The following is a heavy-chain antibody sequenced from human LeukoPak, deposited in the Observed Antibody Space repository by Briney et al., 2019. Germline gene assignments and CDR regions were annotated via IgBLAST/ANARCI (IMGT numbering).Heavy chain of an antibody. CDR2: IRYDGSNK. CDR1: GFTFSSYG. D-gene: IGHD3-10*01. CDR3: AREYYYGSGSMDV. Sequence: GGSLRLSCAASGFTFSSYGMHWVRQAPGKGLEWVAFIRYDGSNKYYADSVKGRFTISRDNSKNTLYLQMNSLRAEDTAVYYCAREYYYGSGSMDVWGKGTTVTVSS. V-gene: IGHV3-30*02. J-gene: IGHJ6*03.